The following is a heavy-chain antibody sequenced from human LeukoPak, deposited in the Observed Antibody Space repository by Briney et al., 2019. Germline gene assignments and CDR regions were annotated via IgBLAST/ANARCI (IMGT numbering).Heavy chain of an antibody. J-gene: IGHJ4*02. CDR1: GGTFSSYA. CDR3: ARDLVPAAMNPPLFDY. V-gene: IGHV1-69*13. CDR2: IIPIFGTA. Sequence: ASVKVSCKASGGTFSSYAISWVRQAPGQGLEWMGGIIPIFGTANYAQKFQGRVTITADESTSTAYMELSSLRSEDTAVYYCARDLVPAAMNPPLFDYWGQGTLVTVSS. D-gene: IGHD2-2*01.